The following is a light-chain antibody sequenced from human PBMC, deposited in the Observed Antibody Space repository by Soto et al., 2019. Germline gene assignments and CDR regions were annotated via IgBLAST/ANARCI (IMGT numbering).Light chain of an antibody. CDR1: QSINNW. J-gene: IGKJ1*01. Sequence: DIQITHSPCTLSASVVDRVTITSQASQSINNWLASYHQKPRKAPKLLIYKASTLKSGVPSRFSGSGSGTAFTLTISSLQPDDFATYYCQNYNSYSEAFGQGTKVDIK. CDR3: QNYNSYSEA. V-gene: IGKV1-5*03. CDR2: KAS.